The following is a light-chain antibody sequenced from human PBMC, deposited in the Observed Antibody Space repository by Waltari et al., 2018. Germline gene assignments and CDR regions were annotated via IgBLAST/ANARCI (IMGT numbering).Light chain of an antibody. J-gene: IGKJ2*01. CDR2: GAS. CDR3: QQYGSSILYT. CDR1: QSLTKRY. V-gene: IGKV3-20*01. Sequence: VLTQSPDTLSLSPGERATVSCRASQSLTKRYLAWYQQKHGQAPRLLIYGASSRAAGIPDRFSGSGSGTDFTLTISRLEPEDFAVYYCQQYGSSILYTFGQGTKLEIK.